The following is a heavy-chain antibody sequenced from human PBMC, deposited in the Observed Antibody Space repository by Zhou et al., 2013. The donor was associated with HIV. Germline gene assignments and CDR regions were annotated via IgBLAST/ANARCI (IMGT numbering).Heavy chain of an antibody. Sequence: QVYLTQSGAEVKKPGASVKLSCKASGYTFTSNYMHWVRQAPGQGLEWMGWISAYDGNTHFAAQVQDRITMSIDTATNTAHMELGSLTSDDTAVYFCARDRLLQGYSSSWFIDYWGQGTWSPSP. V-gene: IGHV1-18*04. D-gene: IGHD2-2*01. CDR1: GYTFTSNY. CDR3: ARDRLLQGYSSSWFIDY. CDR2: ISAYDGNT. J-gene: IGHJ4*02.